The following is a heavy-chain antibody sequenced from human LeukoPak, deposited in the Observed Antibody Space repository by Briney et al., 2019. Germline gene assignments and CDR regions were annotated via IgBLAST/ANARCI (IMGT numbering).Heavy chain of an antibody. CDR3: AREVAVVPATHYYFDY. V-gene: IGHV4-39*02. CDR2: IYYSGST. CDR1: GGSISSSGYY. D-gene: IGHD2-2*01. Sequence: SETLSLTCTVSGGSISSSGYYWGWIRQPPGKGLEWIGSIYYSGSTYYNPSLKSRVTISVDTSKNQFSLKLSSVTAADTAVYYCAREVAVVPATHYYFDYWGQGSLVTVSS. J-gene: IGHJ4*02.